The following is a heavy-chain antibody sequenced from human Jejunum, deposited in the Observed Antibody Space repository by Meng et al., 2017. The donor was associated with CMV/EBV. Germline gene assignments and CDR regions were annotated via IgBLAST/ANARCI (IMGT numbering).Heavy chain of an antibody. CDR1: GGSFSGFY. D-gene: IGHD6-13*01. Sequence: QWQHQQWGEGCLKPSDTLSPPCAVYGGSFSGFYWSWIRQPPGKGLEWIAEIDHTGSANYNPSLKSRVTISVDTSKNQFSLELNSVTAADTALYYCARQRKYAAGGTGEFDPWGQGTLVTVSS. V-gene: IGHV4-34*01. CDR3: ARQRKYAAGGTGEFDP. CDR2: IDHTGSA. J-gene: IGHJ5*02.